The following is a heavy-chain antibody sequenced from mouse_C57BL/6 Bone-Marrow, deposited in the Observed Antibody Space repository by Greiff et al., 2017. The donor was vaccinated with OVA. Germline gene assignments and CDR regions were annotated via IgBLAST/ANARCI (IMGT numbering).Heavy chain of an antibody. Sequence: VQLQQSGAELVRPGASVTLSCKASGYTFTDYEMHWVKQTPVHGLEWIGAIDPETGGTSYNQKFTGKAILTADKSSSTAYMELRSLTSEDSADYYGTGWRAVDYWGQGTTLTVSS. CDR3: TGWRAVDY. CDR2: IDPETGGT. D-gene: IGHD3-3*01. V-gene: IGHV1-15*01. J-gene: IGHJ2*01. CDR1: GYTFTDYE.